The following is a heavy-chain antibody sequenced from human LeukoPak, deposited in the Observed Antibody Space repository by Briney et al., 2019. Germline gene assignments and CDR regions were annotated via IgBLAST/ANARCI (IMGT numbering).Heavy chain of an antibody. V-gene: IGHV4-31*03. J-gene: IGHJ6*02. D-gene: IGHD6-13*01. CDR1: GRSISRGGYY. CDR3: ARWHVGSSWNAVGYYYYGMDV. CDR2: IYYSGST. Sequence: PSETLSLTCTVSGRSISRGGYYWSWIRQHPGKGLEWIGYIYYSGSTYYNPSLTGRVTKSVDTSKNQFCLKLSSVTAADTAVYYCARWHVGSSWNAVGYYYYGMDVWGQGTTVTVSS.